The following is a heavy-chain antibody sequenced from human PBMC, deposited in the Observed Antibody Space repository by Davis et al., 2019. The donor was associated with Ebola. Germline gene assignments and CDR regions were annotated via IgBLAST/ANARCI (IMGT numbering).Heavy chain of an antibody. CDR1: GFTFSSYW. V-gene: IGHV3-7*03. CDR2: IKQDGSEK. Sequence: GGSLRLSCAASGFTFSSYWMSWVRQAPGKGLEWVANIKQDGSEKYYVDSVKGRFTISRDNAKNSLYLQMNSLRAEDTALYYCARVPYGGTTVYWGQGTLVTVSS. D-gene: IGHD1-7*01. CDR3: ARVPYGGTTVY. J-gene: IGHJ4*02.